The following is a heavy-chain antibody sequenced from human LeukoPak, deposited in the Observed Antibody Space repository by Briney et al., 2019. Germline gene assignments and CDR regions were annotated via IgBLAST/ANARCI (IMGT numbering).Heavy chain of an antibody. CDR2: INSNSGVT. V-gene: IGHV1-2*02. Sequence: ASVKVSCKASGYTFTGYFIHWVRQAPGQGLEWMGRINSNSGVTTYALSFQGRVTMTRDTSINTAYMELSSLRSDDTAVYYCARDLATSANWELDYWGQGTPITVSS. CDR1: GYTFTGYF. CDR3: ARDLATSANWELDY. D-gene: IGHD6-25*01. J-gene: IGHJ4*02.